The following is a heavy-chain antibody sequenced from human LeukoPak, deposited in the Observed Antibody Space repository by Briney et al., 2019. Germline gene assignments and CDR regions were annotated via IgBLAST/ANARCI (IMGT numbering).Heavy chain of an antibody. J-gene: IGHJ4*02. Sequence: PSETLSLTCTVSGGSISSSSYYWGWIRQPPGKGPERIGSIYYSGSTYYNPSLKSRVTISVDTSKNQFSLKLSSVTAADTAVYYCARHTYYYDSSGYEPTDYWGQGTLVTVSS. CDR2: IYYSGST. V-gene: IGHV4-39*01. CDR1: GGSISSSSYY. CDR3: ARHTYYYDSSGYEPTDY. D-gene: IGHD3-22*01.